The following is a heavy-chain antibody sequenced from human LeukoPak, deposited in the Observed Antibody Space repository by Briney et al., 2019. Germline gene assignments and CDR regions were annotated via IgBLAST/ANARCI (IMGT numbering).Heavy chain of an antibody. CDR2: ISYDGSNK. D-gene: IGHD6-6*01. CDR3: VRGSDSRSITH. J-gene: IGHJ4*02. Sequence: GGSLRLSCAASGFTFSSYGMHWVRPAPGKGLEWVAVISYDGSNKYYADSVKGRFTISRDNAKNTLYLQMNSLRAEDTAVYYCVRGSDSRSITHWGQGTLVTVSS. V-gene: IGHV3-33*05. CDR1: GFTFSSYG.